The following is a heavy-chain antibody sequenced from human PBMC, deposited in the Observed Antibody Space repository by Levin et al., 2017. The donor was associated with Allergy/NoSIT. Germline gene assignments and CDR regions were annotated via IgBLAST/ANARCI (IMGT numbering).Heavy chain of an antibody. Sequence: GGSLRLSCTASGFTFGDYAMTWFRQAPGKGLEWVGFIRSKAYGGTTEHAASVKGRFTISRDDSKSIAYLQMNSLKTEDTAVYYCTRDIAVAAHYFDYWGQGTLVTVSS. CDR2: IRSKAYGGTT. CDR3: TRDIAVAAHYFDY. CDR1: GFTFGDYA. J-gene: IGHJ4*02. D-gene: IGHD6-19*01. V-gene: IGHV3-49*03.